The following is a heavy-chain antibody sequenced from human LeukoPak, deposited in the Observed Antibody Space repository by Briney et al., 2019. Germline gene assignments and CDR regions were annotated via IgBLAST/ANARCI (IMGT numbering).Heavy chain of an antibody. CDR3: ARDSCSSTSCYSQYYYYGMDV. V-gene: IGHV3-21*01. J-gene: IGHJ6*02. CDR2: ISSSSSYI. CDR1: GFTFSSYR. D-gene: IGHD2-2*01. Sequence: PGGSLRLSCAASGFTFSSYRMNWVRQAPGKGLEWVSSISSSSSYIYYADSVKGRSTISRDNAKNPLYLQMNSLRAEDTAVYYCARDSCSSTSCYSQYYYYGMDVWGQGTTVTVSS.